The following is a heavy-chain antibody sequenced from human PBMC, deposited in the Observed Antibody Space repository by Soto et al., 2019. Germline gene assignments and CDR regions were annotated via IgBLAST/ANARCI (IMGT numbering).Heavy chain of an antibody. CDR3: ARGSKGSSWYAYWFDP. CDR1: GYTFTSYY. Sequence: GASVKVSCKASGYTFTSYYINWVRQATGQGLEWMGWMNPNSGNTGYAQKFQGRVTMTRNTSISTAYMELSSLRSEDTAVYYCARGSKGSSWYAYWFDPWGQGTLVTVSS. J-gene: IGHJ5*02. D-gene: IGHD6-13*01. CDR2: MNPNSGNT. V-gene: IGHV1-8*01.